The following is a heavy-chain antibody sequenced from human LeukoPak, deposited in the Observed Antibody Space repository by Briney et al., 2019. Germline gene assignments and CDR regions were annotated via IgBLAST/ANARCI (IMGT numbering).Heavy chain of an antibody. CDR1: GFTFSSYA. CDR3: ARAVAYYYVSGNYYPGAFDV. J-gene: IGHJ3*01. D-gene: IGHD3-10*01. Sequence: GGSLRLSCAASGFTFSSYAMSWVRQAAGKGLECVSANSGSGGSTYYADSVKGRFTISRDDSKNTLFLQMNSLRADDTAVYYCARAVAYYYVSGNYYPGAFDVWGQGTMVTVSS. CDR2: NSGSGGST. V-gene: IGHV3-23*01.